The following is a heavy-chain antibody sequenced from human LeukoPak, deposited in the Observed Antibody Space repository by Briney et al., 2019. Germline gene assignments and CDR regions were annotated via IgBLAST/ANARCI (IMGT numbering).Heavy chain of an antibody. D-gene: IGHD2-21*02. CDR3: ARYRIGCGGDCYSLVDY. Sequence: ASVNVSCKASGYTFTSYGISWVRPAPGQGLEWMGWISAYNGSTNYAQKLQGRVTMTTDTSTSTAYMELRSLRSDDTAVYYCARYRIGCGGDCYSLVDYWGQGTLVTVSS. CDR1: GYTFTSYG. V-gene: IGHV1-18*01. J-gene: IGHJ4*02. CDR2: ISAYNGST.